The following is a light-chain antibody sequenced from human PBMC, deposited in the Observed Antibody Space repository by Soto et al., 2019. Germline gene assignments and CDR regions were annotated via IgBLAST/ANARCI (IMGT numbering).Light chain of an antibody. V-gene: IGLV2-14*01. Sequence: QSALTQPASVSGSPGQSITISCTGASRDVGVVNYVSWYQQHPGKAPKLMISDVSDRPSGVSDRFSGSKSGNTASLTISGLQAEDEADYYCSSYTSSGTVFGGGTKVTVL. CDR1: SRDVGVVNY. CDR3: SSYTSSGTV. J-gene: IGLJ2*01. CDR2: DVS.